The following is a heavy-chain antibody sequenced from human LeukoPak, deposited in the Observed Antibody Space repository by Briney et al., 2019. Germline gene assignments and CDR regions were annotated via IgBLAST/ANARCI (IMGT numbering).Heavy chain of an antibody. CDR2: INPSGGST. CDR1: GYTFTSYY. V-gene: IGHV1-46*01. CDR3: ARDRRDCSGGSCYGGSWFDP. Sequence: GASVKVSCKASGYTFTSYYMHWVRQAPGQGLEWMGIINPSGGSTSYAQKFQGRVTMTRDTSTSTVYMELSSLRSEDTAVYYCARDRRDCSGGSCYGGSWFDPGGQGTLVTVSS. D-gene: IGHD2-15*01. J-gene: IGHJ5*02.